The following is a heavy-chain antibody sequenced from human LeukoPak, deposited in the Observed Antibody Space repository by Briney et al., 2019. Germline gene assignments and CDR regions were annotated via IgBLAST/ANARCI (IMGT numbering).Heavy chain of an antibody. CDR1: GFTFSSYE. CDR2: ISSSGSTI. V-gene: IGHV3-48*03. Sequence: GGSLRLSCAASGFTFSSYEMNWVRQAPGKGLEWVSYISSSGSTIYYADSVKGRFTISRDNAKNSLYLQMNSLRAEDTAVYYCARGTLYREWLHEYWGQGTLVTVSS. D-gene: IGHD5-12*01. J-gene: IGHJ4*02. CDR3: ARGTLYREWLHEY.